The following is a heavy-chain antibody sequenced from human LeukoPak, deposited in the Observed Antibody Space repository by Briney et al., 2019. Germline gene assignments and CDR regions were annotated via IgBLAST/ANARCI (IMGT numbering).Heavy chain of an antibody. J-gene: IGHJ5*02. Sequence: PSETLSLTCTVSGGSISSYYWSWIRQPAGKGLEWIGRIYTSGSTNYNPSLKSRVTMSVDTSKNQFSLKLSSVTVADTAVYYCARVEYCTNGVCIDNWFDPWGQGTLVTVSS. V-gene: IGHV4-4*07. CDR3: ARVEYCTNGVCIDNWFDP. D-gene: IGHD2-8*01. CDR2: IYTSGST. CDR1: GGSISSYY.